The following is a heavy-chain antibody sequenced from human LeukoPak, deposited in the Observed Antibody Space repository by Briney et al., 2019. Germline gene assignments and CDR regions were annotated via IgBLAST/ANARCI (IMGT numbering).Heavy chain of an antibody. Sequence: GGSLRLSCAASGFTFDDYAMHWVRQAPGKGLEWVSGISWNSGSIGYADSVKGRFTISRENAKNALYLQMNSLRAEDTAWYYCAKCRGYDFWSGPIYYMDVGGKGTTVTVSS. J-gene: IGHJ6*03. CDR1: GFTFDDYA. D-gene: IGHD3-3*01. V-gene: IGHV3-9*01. CDR2: ISWNSGSI. CDR3: AKCRGYDFWSGPIYYMDV.